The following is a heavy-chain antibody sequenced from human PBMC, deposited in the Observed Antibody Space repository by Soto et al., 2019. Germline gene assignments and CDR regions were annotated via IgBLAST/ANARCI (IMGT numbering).Heavy chain of an antibody. CDR3: ATQYSGYENDAFDI. D-gene: IGHD5-12*01. Sequence: QVQLQESGPGLVKPSETLSLTCTVSGGSISSYYWSWIRQPPGKGLEWIGYIYYSGSTNYNPSLKSRVTISVDTSKNQFSLKLSSVTAEDTAVYYCATQYSGYENDAFDIWGQGTMVTVSS. CDR1: GGSISSYY. J-gene: IGHJ3*02. V-gene: IGHV4-59*08. CDR2: IYYSGST.